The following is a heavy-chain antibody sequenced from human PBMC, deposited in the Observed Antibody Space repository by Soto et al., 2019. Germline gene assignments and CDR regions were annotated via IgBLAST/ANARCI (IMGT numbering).Heavy chain of an antibody. D-gene: IGHD6-19*01. CDR1: GGSFSGYY. J-gene: IGHJ4*02. CDR2: INHSGST. V-gene: IGHV4-34*01. CDR3: AREKKYSSGWYGIGEGIDY. Sequence: SETLSLTCAVYGGSFSGYYWSWIRQPPGKGLEWIGEINHSGSTNYNPSLKSRVTISVDTSKNQFSLKLSSVTAADTAVYYCAREKKYSSGWYGIGEGIDYWGQGTLVTVSS.